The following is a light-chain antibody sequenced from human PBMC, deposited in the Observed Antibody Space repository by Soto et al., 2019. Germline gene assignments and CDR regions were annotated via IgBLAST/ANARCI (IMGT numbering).Light chain of an antibody. V-gene: IGKV3-11*01. CDR1: QSVSTY. Sequence: EIVLTQSPATLSLSPGERATHSCRASQSVSTYLAWYQQKPGQAPRLLIYDASTRATGIPARFSGSGSGTDFTLTISSLEPEDFAVYYCHQRTDWQYSFGQGTRLEIK. J-gene: IGKJ2*01. CDR2: DAS. CDR3: HQRTDWQYS.